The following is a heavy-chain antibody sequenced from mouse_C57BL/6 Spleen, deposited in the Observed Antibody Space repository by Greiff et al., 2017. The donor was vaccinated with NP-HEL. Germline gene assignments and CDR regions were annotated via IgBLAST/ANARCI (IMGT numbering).Heavy chain of an antibody. CDR2: ISSGSSTI. V-gene: IGHV5-17*01. CDR3: AREGTWQFDY. Sequence: EVKLVESGGGLVKPGGSLKLSCAASGFTFSDYGMHWVRQAPEKGLEWVAYISSGSSTIYYADTVKGRFTISRDNAKNTLFLQMTSLRSEDTAMYYCAREGTWQFDYWGQGTTLTVSS. D-gene: IGHD2-14*01. CDR1: GFTFSDYG. J-gene: IGHJ2*01.